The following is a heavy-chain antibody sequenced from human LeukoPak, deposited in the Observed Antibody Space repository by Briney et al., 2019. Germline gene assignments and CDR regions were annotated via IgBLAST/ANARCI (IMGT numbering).Heavy chain of an antibody. V-gene: IGHV4-39*01. CDR2: IYYSGST. J-gene: IGHJ4*02. CDR3: ARHVRSGGYVAFFDY. D-gene: IGHD5-12*01. CDR1: GGSISSSSYY. Sequence: PSETLSLTCTVSGGSISSSSYYWGWIRQPPGTGLEWIGSIYYSGSTYYNPSLKSRVTISVDTSKNQFSLKLSSVTAADTAVYYCARHVRSGGYVAFFDYWGQGTLVTVSS.